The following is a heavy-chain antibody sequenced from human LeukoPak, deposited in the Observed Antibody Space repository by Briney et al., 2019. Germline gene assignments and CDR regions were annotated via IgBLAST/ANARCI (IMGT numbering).Heavy chain of an antibody. J-gene: IGHJ6*03. D-gene: IGHD6-6*01. CDR2: INQSGSP. Sequence: SETLSLTCGISGGSFVDYYWSWIRQTPGEGLEWIGEINQSGSPKYNPSLKSRVAIFVDTSSNQLSLNVTSVTAADTAVYYCVCGIVKQLVRREIYYYMDVWGKGTTVIVSS. CDR3: VCGIVKQLVRREIYYYMDV. V-gene: IGHV4-34*01. CDR1: GGSFVDYY.